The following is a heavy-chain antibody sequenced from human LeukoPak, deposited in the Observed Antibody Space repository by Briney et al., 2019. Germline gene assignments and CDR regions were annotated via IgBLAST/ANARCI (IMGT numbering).Heavy chain of an antibody. Sequence: GGSVRLSCAASGFTVSSNYMSWVRQAPGKGLEWVSVIYSGGSTYYADSVKGRFTISRDNSKNTLYLQMNSLRAEDTAVYYCARDHSSWEGYFDYWGQGTLVTVSS. CDR3: ARDHSSWEGYFDY. V-gene: IGHV3-66*01. CDR1: GFTVSSNY. J-gene: IGHJ4*02. CDR2: IYSGGST. D-gene: IGHD6-13*01.